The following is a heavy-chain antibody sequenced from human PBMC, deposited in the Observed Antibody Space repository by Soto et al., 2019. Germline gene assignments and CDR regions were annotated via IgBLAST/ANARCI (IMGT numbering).Heavy chain of an antibody. Sequence: PGESLKISCKGSGYSFTSYWIGWVRQMPGKGLEWMGIIYPGDSDTRYSPSFQGQVTISADKSISTAYLQWSSLKASDTAMYYCAGHGGYCSGGSCLGGDYYYYGMDVWGQGTTVTVSS. CDR1: GYSFTSYW. V-gene: IGHV5-51*01. CDR3: AGHGGYCSGGSCLGGDYYYYGMDV. CDR2: IYPGDSDT. D-gene: IGHD2-15*01. J-gene: IGHJ6*02.